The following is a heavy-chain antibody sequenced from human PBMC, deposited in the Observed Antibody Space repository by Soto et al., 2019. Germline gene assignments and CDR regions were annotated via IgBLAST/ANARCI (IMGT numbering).Heavy chain of an antibody. D-gene: IGHD6-19*01. CDR1: GFTFSSYA. CDR2: ISGSGGST. CDR3: AKSQMPNRSGWYPYFDY. Sequence: PGGSLRLSCAASGFTFSSYAMSWVRQAPGKGLEWVSAISGSGGSTYYADSVKGRFTISRDNSKNTLYLQMNSLRAEDTAVYYCAKSQMPNRSGWYPYFDYWGQGTLVTVSS. V-gene: IGHV3-23*01. J-gene: IGHJ4*02.